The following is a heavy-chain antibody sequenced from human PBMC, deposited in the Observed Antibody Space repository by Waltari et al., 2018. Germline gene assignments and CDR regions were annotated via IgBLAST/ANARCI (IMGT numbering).Heavy chain of an antibody. CDR2: MNPNSGNT. CDR1: GYTFTSYD. J-gene: IGHJ5*02. Sequence: QVQLVQSGAEVKKPGASVKVSCKASGYTFTSYDVNWVRPATGQGLEWMGWMNPNSGNTGYAQKFQCIVTITRNTSISTAYMERSSLRSEDTAVYYCARAYLDYDFWSGYYTEWFDPWGQGTLVTVSS. CDR3: ARAYLDYDFWSGYYTEWFDP. D-gene: IGHD3-3*01. V-gene: IGHV1-8*03.